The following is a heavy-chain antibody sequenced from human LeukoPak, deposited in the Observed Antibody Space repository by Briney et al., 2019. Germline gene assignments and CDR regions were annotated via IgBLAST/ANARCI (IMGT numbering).Heavy chain of an antibody. D-gene: IGHD6-13*01. CDR2: IYHSGST. J-gene: IGHJ4*02. CDR1: GGSITSNNW. Sequence: SETLSLTCAVSGGSITSNNWWSWVRQPPGKGLEWIGEIYHSGSTNYNPSLQSRVTISVDKSKNQFSLKLSSVTAADTAVYYCARSRAAAGSYLFDLWGQGTLVTVSS. CDR3: ARSRAAAGSYLFDL. V-gene: IGHV4-4*02.